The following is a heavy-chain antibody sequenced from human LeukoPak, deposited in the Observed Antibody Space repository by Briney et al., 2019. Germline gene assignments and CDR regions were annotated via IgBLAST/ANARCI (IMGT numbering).Heavy chain of an antibody. Sequence: GGSLRLSCAASGFTFSSFFMTWVRQAPGKGLEWVSVFYVGGETYYADSVQGRFTISRDNSKNTLYLQMDSLRTGDTAVYYCARGAGWNYFGYWGQGTLVTVSS. D-gene: IGHD6-19*01. V-gene: IGHV3-66*02. CDR3: ARGAGWNYFGY. CDR2: FYVGGET. CDR1: GFTFSSFF. J-gene: IGHJ4*02.